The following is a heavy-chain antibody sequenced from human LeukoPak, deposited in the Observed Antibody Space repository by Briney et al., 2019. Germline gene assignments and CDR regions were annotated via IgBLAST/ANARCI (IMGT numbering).Heavy chain of an antibody. J-gene: IGHJ6*03. D-gene: IGHD6-13*01. Sequence: PGGSLRLSCAASGFTFSSYDMHWVRQATGKGLEWVSAIGTAGDTYYPGSVKGRFTISRENAKNSLYLQMNSLRAEDTAVYYCAKNRIAAAGRGFISDYYYMDVWGKGTTVTVSS. CDR2: IGTAGDT. CDR1: GFTFSSYD. CDR3: AKNRIAAAGRGFISDYYYMDV. V-gene: IGHV3-13*01.